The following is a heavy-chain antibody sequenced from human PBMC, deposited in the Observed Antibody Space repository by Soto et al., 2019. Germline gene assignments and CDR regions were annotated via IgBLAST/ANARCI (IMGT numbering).Heavy chain of an antibody. J-gene: IGHJ2*01. CDR3: AKVCFFQAEDGIRDNVAVSEFLLNRSSDL. V-gene: IGHV3-23*01. D-gene: IGHD3-16*01. CDR2: ITGNGDTT. Sequence: GLEWVSSITGNGDTTYYPDSVKGRFTISRDNSRNTLYLQMNSLRVEDTAVYYCAKVCFFQAEDGIRDNVAVSEFLLNRSSDL.